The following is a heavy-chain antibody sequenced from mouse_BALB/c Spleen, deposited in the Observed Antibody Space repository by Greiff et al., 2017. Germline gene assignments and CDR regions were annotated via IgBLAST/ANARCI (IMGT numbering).Heavy chain of an antibody. CDR2: ISSGGGST. J-gene: IGHJ4*01. CDR1: GFAFTSYE. CDR3: ARGLLDY. Sequence: VQLKESGGGLVKPGGSLKLSCAASGFAFTSYEMPWVRQTPEKRLEWVAYISSGGGSTYYPDTVKGRITISRDNAKNTLYLQMSSLKSEDTAKYHCARGLLDYWGQGTSVTVSS. V-gene: IGHV5-12-1*01.